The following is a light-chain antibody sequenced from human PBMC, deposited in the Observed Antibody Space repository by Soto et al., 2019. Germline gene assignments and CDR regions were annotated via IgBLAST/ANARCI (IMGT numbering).Light chain of an antibody. V-gene: IGKV2-30*02. CDR1: QSLVHSDGNTY. CDR3: MQGTYRRT. J-gene: IGKJ1*01. Sequence: DIVMTQSPLSLPVTLGEPASISCRSSQSLVHSDGNTYLNWFQQRPGQSPRRLIYRVPNRDSGVPDRFSGSGSATDFTLKISRVEAEDVGVYYCMQGTYRRTFGQGTKVDIK. CDR2: RVP.